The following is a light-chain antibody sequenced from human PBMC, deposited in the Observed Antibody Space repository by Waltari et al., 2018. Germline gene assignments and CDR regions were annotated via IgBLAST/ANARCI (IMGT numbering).Light chain of an antibody. CDR2: GKN. V-gene: IGLV3-19*01. J-gene: IGLJ2*01. CDR1: SLRSYY. Sequence: SSELTQDPAVSVALGQTVRITCQGDSLRSYYARWYQQKPGQAPVLVIYGKNNRPSGIPYRCSGSSSGNTASLTITGAQAEDEADYYCNSRDSSGNHVVFGGGTKLTVL. CDR3: NSRDSSGNHVV.